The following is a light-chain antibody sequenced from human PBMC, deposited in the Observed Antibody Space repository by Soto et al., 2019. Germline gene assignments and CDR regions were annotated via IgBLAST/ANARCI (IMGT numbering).Light chain of an antibody. Sequence: EIVMTQSPATLSVSPGESVTLSCRASLTINNNIAWYQHKPGQAPRLLIFGASYRATGVPGRFSGSGFGTEFTLSISSRQSEDFAVYYCQQYNERPPWTFGQGTTVEMK. CDR1: LTINNN. V-gene: IGKV3-15*01. CDR2: GAS. CDR3: QQYNERPPWT. J-gene: IGKJ1*01.